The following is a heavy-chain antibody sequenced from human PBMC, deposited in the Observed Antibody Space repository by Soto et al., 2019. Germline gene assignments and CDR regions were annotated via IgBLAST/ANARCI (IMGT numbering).Heavy chain of an antibody. CDR1: GYTFTGYY. CDR2: INPNSGGT. D-gene: IGHD1-1*01. Sequence: GASVKVSCKASGYTFTGYYMHWVRQAPGQGLEWMGWINPNSGGTNYVQKFQGRVTMTRDTSISTAYMELSRLRSDDTAVYYCARSPTYYGMDVWGQGTTVTVSS. CDR3: ARSPTYYGMDV. V-gene: IGHV1-2*02. J-gene: IGHJ6*02.